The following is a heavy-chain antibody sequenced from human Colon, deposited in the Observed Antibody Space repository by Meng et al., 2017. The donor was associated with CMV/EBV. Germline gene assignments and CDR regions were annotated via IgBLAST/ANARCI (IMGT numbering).Heavy chain of an antibody. D-gene: IGHD3-9*01. Sequence: ASVKVSCKASGSTFTSNYVHWVRQAPGQGLEWMGWINPNSGGRNFAQQFQGRVSMTRDTSINTAYMELTGLTSDDTAVYYCARGDLVTLFSYYYGMDVWGQGTTVTVSS. CDR2: INPNSGGR. CDR1: GSTFTSNY. CDR3: ARGDLVTLFSYYYGMDV. J-gene: IGHJ6*02. V-gene: IGHV1-2*02.